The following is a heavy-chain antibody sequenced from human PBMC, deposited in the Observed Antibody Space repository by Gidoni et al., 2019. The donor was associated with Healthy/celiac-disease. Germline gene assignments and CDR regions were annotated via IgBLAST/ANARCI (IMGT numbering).Heavy chain of an antibody. J-gene: IGHJ4*02. CDR2: VDSSGGST. V-gene: IGHV3-23*01. CDR1: GFTFSSYA. CDR3: AKARGGYVQD. Sequence: EVQLLESGGGFVQPGGSRSLSCAASGFTFSSYALTWVRQAPGKGQEWVSTVDSSGGSTFYADSVKGRFTISRDNSNNTLYLQMNSLRADDTAVYYCAKARGGYVQDWGQGTLVTVSS. D-gene: IGHD3-10*02.